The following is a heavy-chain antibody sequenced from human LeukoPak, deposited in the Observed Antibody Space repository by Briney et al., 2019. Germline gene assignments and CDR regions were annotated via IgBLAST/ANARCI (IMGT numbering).Heavy chain of an antibody. J-gene: IGHJ3*02. V-gene: IGHV3-13*01. CDR2: IGATGDT. CDR3: VLGAYWNDDKNAFHI. Sequence: GGSLRLSCAASGLTFSSYDMHWIRQAPGKGLEWVSSIGATGDTYYAGSVRGRFTISRENAKKSVYLQMSSLSAEDTAVYFCVLGAYWNDDKNAFHIWGQGQWSPSLQ. D-gene: IGHD1-1*01. CDR1: GLTFSSYD.